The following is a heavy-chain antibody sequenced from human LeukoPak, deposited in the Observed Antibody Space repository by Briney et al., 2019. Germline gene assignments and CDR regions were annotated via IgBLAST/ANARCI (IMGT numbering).Heavy chain of an antibody. CDR1: GFTFSTYS. CDR3: ARLEKQLWHYDS. CDR2: ISSNNRYI. V-gene: IGHV3-21*04. J-gene: IGHJ4*02. D-gene: IGHD5-18*01. Sequence: GGSLRLSCAASGFTFSTYSMNWVRQAPGKGLEWVSSISSNNRYIYYADSVKGRFTISRDNAKNSLYLEMNSLRGEDTAVYYCARLEKQLWHYDSWGQGTLVTVSS.